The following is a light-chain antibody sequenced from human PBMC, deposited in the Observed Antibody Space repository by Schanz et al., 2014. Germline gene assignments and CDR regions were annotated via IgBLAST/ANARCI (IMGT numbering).Light chain of an antibody. Sequence: DIVMTQSPLSLPVTPGEPASISCRSSQSLLHSNGYNYLDWYLQKPGQSPQILIYLGSNRASGVPDRFSGGGSGTDFTLKITRVEAEDVGVYYCMQSLQTPATFGQGTKLEIK. J-gene: IGKJ2*01. CDR2: LGS. V-gene: IGKV2-28*01. CDR3: MQSLQTPAT. CDR1: QSLLHSNGYNY.